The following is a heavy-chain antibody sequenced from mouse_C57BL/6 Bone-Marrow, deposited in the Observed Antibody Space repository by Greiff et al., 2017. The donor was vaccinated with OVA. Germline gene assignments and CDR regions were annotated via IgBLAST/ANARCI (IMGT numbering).Heavy chain of an antibody. D-gene: IGHD2-4*01. Sequence: QVQLQQPGAELVKPGASVTLSCKASGYTFTSYWMHWVKQRPGQGLEWIGMIHPNSGSTNYNEKFKSKATLTVDKSSSTAYMQLSSLTSEDSAVYYCARSDDYDGYWGQGTTLTVSS. CDR2: IHPNSGST. CDR3: ARSDDYDGY. CDR1: GYTFTSYW. V-gene: IGHV1-64*01. J-gene: IGHJ2*01.